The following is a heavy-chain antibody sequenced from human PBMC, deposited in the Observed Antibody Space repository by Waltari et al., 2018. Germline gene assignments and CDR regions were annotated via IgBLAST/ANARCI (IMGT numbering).Heavy chain of an antibody. CDR2: FDPEDGET. CDR3: ATVEVGYYYDSSGSFQH. D-gene: IGHD3-22*01. J-gene: IGHJ1*01. CDR1: GYTLTELS. Sequence: QVQLVQSGAEVKKPGASVTVSCKVSGYTLTELSMPWVRKAPGKGLEWMGGFDPEDGETIYAQKFQGRVTMTEDTSTDTAYMELSSLRSEDTAVYYCATVEVGYYYDSSGSFQHWGQGTLVTVSS. V-gene: IGHV1-24*01.